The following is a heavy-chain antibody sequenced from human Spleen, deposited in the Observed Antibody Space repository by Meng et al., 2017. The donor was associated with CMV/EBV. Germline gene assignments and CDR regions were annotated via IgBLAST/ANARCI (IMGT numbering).Heavy chain of an antibody. CDR2: IYGGGRT. V-gene: IGHV3-53*01. Sequence: GGSLRLSCAASGFTVSGNYMTWVRQAPGKGLEWVSVIYGGGRTYYGDSVKDRFIVSRDSSTDTLYLEMNSLRAEDTAVYYCARPTMTYRFMYGMDVWGQGTTVTVSS. J-gene: IGHJ6*02. CDR3: ARPTMTYRFMYGMDV. D-gene: IGHD4-11*01. CDR1: GFTVSGNY.